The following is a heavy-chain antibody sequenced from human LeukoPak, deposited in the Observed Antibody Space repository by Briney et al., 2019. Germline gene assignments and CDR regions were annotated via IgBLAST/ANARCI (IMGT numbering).Heavy chain of an antibody. CDR2: ISYDGSNK. Sequence: LPGRSLRLSCAASGFTFSSYTMHWVRQAPGKGLEWVAVISYDGSNKYYADSVKGRFTISRDNSKNTLYLQMNSLRAEDTAVYYCARVEVREGYGSGNSHYYYGMDVWGKGTTVTVSS. CDR1: GFTFSSYT. CDR3: ARVEVREGYGSGNSHYYYGMDV. J-gene: IGHJ6*04. D-gene: IGHD3-10*01. V-gene: IGHV3-30*04.